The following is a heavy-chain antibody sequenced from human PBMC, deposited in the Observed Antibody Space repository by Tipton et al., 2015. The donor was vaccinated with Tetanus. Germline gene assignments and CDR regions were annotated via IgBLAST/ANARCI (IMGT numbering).Heavy chain of an antibody. CDR1: GFTLNYYW. J-gene: IGHJ4*02. CDR2: INSGGDTT. D-gene: IGHD6-13*01. Sequence: SLRLSCAGSGFTLNYYWMHWVRQVPGKGLTWVSRINSGGDTTDYADSVKGRFTISRHNVKNTMYLQMDSLRAEVTAVYCSARGGRAAAGIGEYWGQGILVTVSS. V-gene: IGHV3-74*01. CDR3: ARGGRAAAGIGEY.